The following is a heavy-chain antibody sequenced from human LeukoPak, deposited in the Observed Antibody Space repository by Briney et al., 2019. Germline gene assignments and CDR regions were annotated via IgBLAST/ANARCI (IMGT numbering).Heavy chain of an antibody. CDR1: GGSISSYY. CDR2: IYYSGST. CDR3: ARDRDYYYYMDV. D-gene: IGHD5-24*01. Sequence: KPSETLSLTCTVSGGSISSYYWSWIRQPPGKGLEWIGYIYYSGSTNYNPSLKSRVTISVDTSKNQFSLKLSSVTAADTAVYYCARDRDYYYYMDVWGKGTTVTVSS. J-gene: IGHJ6*03. V-gene: IGHV4-59*01.